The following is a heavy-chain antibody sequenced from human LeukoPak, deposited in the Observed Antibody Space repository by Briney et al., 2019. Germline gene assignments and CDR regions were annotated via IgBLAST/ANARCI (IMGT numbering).Heavy chain of an antibody. D-gene: IGHD6-13*01. Sequence: SETLSLTCAVYGGSFSGYYWSWIRQPPGKGLEWIGEINHSGSTNYNPSLKSRVTISVDTSKNQFSLKLSSVTAADTAVYYCARGRVAAAGTPGHWGQGTLVIVSS. J-gene: IGHJ4*02. CDR1: GGSFSGYY. CDR2: INHSGST. V-gene: IGHV4-34*01. CDR3: ARGRVAAAGTPGH.